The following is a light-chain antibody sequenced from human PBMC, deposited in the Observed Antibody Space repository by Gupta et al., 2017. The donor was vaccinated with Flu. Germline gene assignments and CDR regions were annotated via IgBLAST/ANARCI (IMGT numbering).Light chain of an antibody. CDR3: QQSVDRPRT. J-gene: IGKJ2*01. Sequence: PFSLAASVGDSVTVTCRASQPISVYLHWYQQRPGKAPKLLISTASTLQSGVPLRFRGDGSGTAFTLTIDERQPEDLATYYCQQSVDRPRTFGQGTRLEIE. CDR2: TAS. CDR1: QPISVY. V-gene: IGKV1-39*01.